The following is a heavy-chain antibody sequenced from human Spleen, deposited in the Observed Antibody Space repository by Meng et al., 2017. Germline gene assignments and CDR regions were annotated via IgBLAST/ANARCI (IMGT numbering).Heavy chain of an antibody. CDR1: RGSRTSYS. J-gene: IGHJ6*02. V-gene: IGHV4-4*07. CDR3: AGRDTYGMDV. D-gene: IGHD1-26*01. CDR2: IYSIGST. Sequence: GSLRPSCTVPRGSRTSYSWSWIRQPAGKGLEWIGRIYSIGSTNYNPSLKSRVTMSVDTSKNQFSLKLSSVTAADTAVYYCAGRDTYGMDVWGHGTTVTVSS.